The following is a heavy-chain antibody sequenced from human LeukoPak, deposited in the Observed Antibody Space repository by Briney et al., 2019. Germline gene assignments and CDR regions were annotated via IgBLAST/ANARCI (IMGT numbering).Heavy chain of an antibody. J-gene: IGHJ4*02. Sequence: PSETLSLTCAVSGGSISSSNWWSWVRQPPGKGLEWIGEIYHSGSTNYNPSLKSRVTISVDKSKNQFSLKLSSVTAADTAVYYCARVKQPPFLVPVATSGVFDYWGQGTLVTVSS. D-gene: IGHD2-2*01. CDR2: IYHSGST. V-gene: IGHV4-4*02. CDR1: GGSISSSNW. CDR3: ARVKQPPFLVPVATSGVFDY.